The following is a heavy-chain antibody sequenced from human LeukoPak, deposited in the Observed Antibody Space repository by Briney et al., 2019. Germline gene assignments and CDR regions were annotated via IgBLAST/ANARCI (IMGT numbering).Heavy chain of an antibody. J-gene: IGHJ4*02. V-gene: IGHV3-23*01. CDR1: GFTFSSYA. D-gene: IGHD2-2*01. CDR2: ISGSGGST. Sequence: GGSLRLSCAASGFTFSSYAMSWVRQAPGKGLEWVSAISGSGGSTYYADSVKGRFTISRDNSKNTLYLQMNSLRAEDTAVYYCAKWAAIVVVPAAAHFDYWGQGTLVTVSS. CDR3: AKWAAIVVVPAAAHFDY.